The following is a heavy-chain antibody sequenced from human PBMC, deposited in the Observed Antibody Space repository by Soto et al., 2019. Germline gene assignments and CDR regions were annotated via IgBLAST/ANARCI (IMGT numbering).Heavy chain of an antibody. V-gene: IGHV4-38-2*01. J-gene: IGHJ4*02. CDR2: IYHSGST. D-gene: IGHD3-3*01. Sequence: SETLSLTCAVPGYSISSGYYWGWIRQPPGKGLEWIGSIYHSGSTYYNPSLKSRVTISVDTSKNQFSLKLSSVTAADTAVYYCARVARITIFAYFDYWGQGTLVTVSS. CDR3: ARVARITIFAYFDY. CDR1: GYSISSGYY.